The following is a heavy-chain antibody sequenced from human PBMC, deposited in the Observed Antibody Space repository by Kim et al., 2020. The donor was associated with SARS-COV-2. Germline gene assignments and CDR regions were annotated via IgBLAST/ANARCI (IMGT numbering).Heavy chain of an antibody. CDR3: AKGSSWYMDEEPRSDP. J-gene: IGHJ5*02. Sequence: GGSLRLSCAASGFTFSSYAMSWVRQAPGKGLEWVSVIYSGGSSTYYADSVKGRFTISRDNSKNTLYLQMNSLRAEDTAVYYCAKGSSWYMDEEPRSDPWGQGTLVTVSS. CDR1: GFTFSSYA. V-gene: IGHV3-23*03. CDR2: IYSGGSST. D-gene: IGHD6-13*01.